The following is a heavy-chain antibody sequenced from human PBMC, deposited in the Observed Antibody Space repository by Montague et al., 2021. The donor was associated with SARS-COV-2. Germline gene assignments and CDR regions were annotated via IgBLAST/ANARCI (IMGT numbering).Heavy chain of an antibody. Sequence: SETLSLTRTVSGGSISSYYWSWIRQPPGKGLEWIGYIYYSGSTNYNPSLKSQVTISVDTSKNQFSLKLSSVTAADTAVYYCARGSGWMGNAFDIWGQGTMVTVSS. CDR2: IYYSGST. V-gene: IGHV4-59*01. CDR3: ARGSGWMGNAFDI. J-gene: IGHJ3*02. D-gene: IGHD6-19*01. CDR1: GGSISSYY.